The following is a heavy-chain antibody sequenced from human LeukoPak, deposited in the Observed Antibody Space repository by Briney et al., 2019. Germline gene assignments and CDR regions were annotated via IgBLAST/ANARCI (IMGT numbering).Heavy chain of an antibody. J-gene: IGHJ4*02. D-gene: IGHD6-13*01. CDR1: GFTFSSYA. Sequence: GGSLRLSRAASGFTFSSYAMNWVRQAPGKGLEWVSHISGSGISTYFADSVKGRSTISRDNSKNTLYLQMNNLRAEDTAIYYCAKDRAPAAGEDYFDYWGQGTLVTVSS. CDR3: AKDRAPAAGEDYFDY. CDR2: ISGSGIST. V-gene: IGHV3-23*01.